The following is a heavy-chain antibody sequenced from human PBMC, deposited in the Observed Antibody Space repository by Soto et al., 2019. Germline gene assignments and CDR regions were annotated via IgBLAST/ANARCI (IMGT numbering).Heavy chain of an antibody. CDR1: GGTFSSYA. D-gene: IGHD3-3*01. Sequence: QVQLVQSGAEVKKPGSSVKVSCKASGGTFSSYAISWVRQAPGQGLEWMGGIIPISGTANYAQKFHGRVTITADEATSTAYMDLSSLISEDTAVYYCASDVEGDYDFWRGPNYYYCGMDFWGQGTTVTVSS. CDR3: ASDVEGDYDFWRGPNYYYCGMDF. CDR2: IIPISGTA. J-gene: IGHJ6*02. V-gene: IGHV1-69*01.